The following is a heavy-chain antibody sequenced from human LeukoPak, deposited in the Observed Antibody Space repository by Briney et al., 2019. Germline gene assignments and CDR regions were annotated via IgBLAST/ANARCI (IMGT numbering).Heavy chain of an antibody. J-gene: IGHJ4*02. CDR1: GFTFSSYW. CDR3: ASYYYDSGSDY. Sequence: GGSLRLSCAASGFTFSSYWMSWVRQAPGKGLEWVANIKQDGSERYYVDSVKGRFTISRDNAKNSLYLQMNSLRAEDTAVYYCASYYYDSGSDYWGQGTLVTVSS. CDR2: IKQDGSER. V-gene: IGHV3-7*01. D-gene: IGHD3-22*01.